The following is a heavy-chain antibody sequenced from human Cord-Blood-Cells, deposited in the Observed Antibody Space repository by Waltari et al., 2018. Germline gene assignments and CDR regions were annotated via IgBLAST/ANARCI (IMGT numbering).Heavy chain of an antibody. Sequence: QVQLVQSGAEVKKPGSSVKVSCKASVGTFSTYAISWVRQAPGQGLECMGGISPIFGTGNYGQKFQGRVTITAEKSPSTAYMGLGSLRAEDTAVYYCARKSRAAGRTHYYYYGMEVWGQGATVSVSS. CDR2: ISPIFGTG. J-gene: IGHJ6*02. CDR3: ARKSRAAGRTHYYYYGMEV. V-gene: IGHV1-69*06. CDR1: VGTFSTYA. D-gene: IGHD6-13*01.